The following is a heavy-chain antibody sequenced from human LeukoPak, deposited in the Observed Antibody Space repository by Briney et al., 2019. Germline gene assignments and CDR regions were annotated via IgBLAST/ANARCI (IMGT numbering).Heavy chain of an antibody. J-gene: IGHJ3*02. CDR3: ARGTGQGDYGDNDAFDI. V-gene: IGHV3-21*01. Sequence: PGGSLRLSCAASGFTFSSYSMNWVRQAPGKGLEWVSSISSSSSYIYYADSVKGRFTISRDNAKDSLYLQMNSLRAEDTAVYYCARGTGQGDYGDNDAFDIWGQGTMVTVSS. CDR1: GFTFSSYS. D-gene: IGHD4-23*01. CDR2: ISSSSSYI.